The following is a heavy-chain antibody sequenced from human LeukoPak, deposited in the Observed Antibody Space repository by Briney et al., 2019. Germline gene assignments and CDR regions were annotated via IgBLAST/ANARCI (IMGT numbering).Heavy chain of an antibody. CDR1: GCRFTSYW. V-gene: IGHV5-51*01. D-gene: IGHD6-25*01. CDR2: IYPGDSDT. J-gene: IGHJ6*04. Sequence: GGALEISFQGSGCRFTSYWIAWVRPMPGKGVGWMGIIYPGDSDTRYSPSFQGQVTISADKSISTAYLQWSSLKASDTAMYYCARLSRAALTYGMDVWGKGTTVTVSS. CDR3: ARLSRAALTYGMDV.